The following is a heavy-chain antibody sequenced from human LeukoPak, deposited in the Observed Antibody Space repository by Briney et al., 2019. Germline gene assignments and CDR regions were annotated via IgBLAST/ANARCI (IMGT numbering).Heavy chain of an antibody. CDR1: GGSISSGGYY. J-gene: IGHJ5*02. CDR2: IDHSGST. Sequence: PSETLSLTCTVSGGSISSGGYYWSWIRQPPGKGLEWIGEIDHSGSTNYNPSLKSRVTISVDTSKNQFSLKLSSVTAADTAVYYCAAQGYCTNGVCYTSWFDPWGQGTLVTVSS. V-gene: IGHV4-39*07. D-gene: IGHD2-8*01. CDR3: AAQGYCTNGVCYTSWFDP.